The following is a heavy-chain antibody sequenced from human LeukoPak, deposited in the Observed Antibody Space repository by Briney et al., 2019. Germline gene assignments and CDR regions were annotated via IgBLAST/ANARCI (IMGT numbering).Heavy chain of an antibody. CDR2: IYPSGSS. CDR1: GGSSSSYY. J-gene: IGHJ5*02. D-gene: IGHD3-22*01. V-gene: IGHV4-4*07. CDR3: GREYDNSGHSWLDP. Sequence: PSETLSLTCTVSGGSSSSYYWSWIRQPAGKGLEWIGRIYPSGSSNYNPSLKSRVTMSVDTSKNQFSLKLSSVTAADTAVYYCGREYDNSGHSWLDPWGQGTLVTVSS.